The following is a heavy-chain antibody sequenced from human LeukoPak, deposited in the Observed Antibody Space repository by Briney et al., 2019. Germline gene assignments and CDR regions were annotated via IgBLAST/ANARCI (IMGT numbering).Heavy chain of an antibody. J-gene: IGHJ3*02. Sequence: SETLSLTSTVSGGSISSYYWSWIRQPPGKGLEWIGYIYYSGSTNYNPSLKSRVTISVDTSKNQFSLKLSSVTAADTAVYYCARADSSGYYLAFDIWGQGTMVTVSS. V-gene: IGHV4-59*01. CDR1: GGSISSYY. D-gene: IGHD3-22*01. CDR3: ARADSSGYYLAFDI. CDR2: IYYSGST.